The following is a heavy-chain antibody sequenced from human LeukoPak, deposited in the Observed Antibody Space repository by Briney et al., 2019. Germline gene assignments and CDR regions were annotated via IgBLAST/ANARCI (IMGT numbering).Heavy chain of an antibody. CDR3: ARDSAPVFHAYYFDY. D-gene: IGHD2-21*01. J-gene: IGHJ4*02. CDR2: IRVSSGST. V-gene: IGHV3-23*01. CDR1: GFTFSSDA. Sequence: PGGSLRLSCAASGFTFSSDAMSWGRLPPRNGLGLVSAIRVSSGSTYYADSVKGRFIISRDNSKNTLYLQMNSLRAEDTAVYYCARDSAPVFHAYYFDYWGQGTMVTVSS.